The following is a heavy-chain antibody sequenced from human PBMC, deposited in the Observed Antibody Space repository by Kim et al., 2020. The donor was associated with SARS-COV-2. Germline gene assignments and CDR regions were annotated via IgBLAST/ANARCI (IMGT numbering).Heavy chain of an antibody. V-gene: IGHV4-59*01. D-gene: IGHD4-17*01. CDR3: ARGRVPYA. CDR2: MYNVGTT. Sequence: SETLSLTCTVSGASIGNAYCSWSRQPPGKGLEWIGYMYNVGTTGYNPSLKSRVIISADTSKNQFALSLSSVTTADTAAYYCARGRVPYAGGQGILVSVSS. CDR1: GASIGNAY. J-gene: IGHJ4*02.